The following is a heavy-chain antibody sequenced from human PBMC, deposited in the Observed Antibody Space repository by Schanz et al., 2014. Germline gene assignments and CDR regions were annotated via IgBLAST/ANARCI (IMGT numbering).Heavy chain of an antibody. CDR2: ITRQGTT. CDR1: GFTVSNSY. J-gene: IGHJ6*03. D-gene: IGHD6-19*01. V-gene: IGHV3-66*01. CDR3: ARDHQWLARYYMDV. Sequence: EVQLLESGGALVQPGGSLRLSCAASGFTVSNSYIHWVRQAPGKGLEWVSGITRQGTTYYADFVKGRFSISRDLSSNTLYLQMNSLRAEDTAVYYCARDHQWLARYYMDVWGKGTTVTVSS.